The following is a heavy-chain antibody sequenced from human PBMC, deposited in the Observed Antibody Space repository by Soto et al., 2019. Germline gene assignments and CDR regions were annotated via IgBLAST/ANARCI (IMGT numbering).Heavy chain of an antibody. CDR2: MNPNSGGS. Sequence: GESLKISCKASGYTFTNYDINWVRQATGQGLEWMGWMNPNSGGSAYAQKFQGRVSMTRNTSIGTAYMELSGLRSEDTAVYFCARGGYDILTGNPHFDYWGQGTLVTVSS. CDR1: GYTFTNYD. D-gene: IGHD3-9*01. J-gene: IGHJ4*02. V-gene: IGHV1-8*01. CDR3: ARGGYDILTGNPHFDY.